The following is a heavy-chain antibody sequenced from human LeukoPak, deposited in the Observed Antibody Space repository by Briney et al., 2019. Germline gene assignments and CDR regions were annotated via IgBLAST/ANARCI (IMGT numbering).Heavy chain of an antibody. V-gene: IGHV4-59*12. CDR2: IYYSGTT. CDR1: GGSFSNYY. CDR3: ARDAPPSGGVYWYFDL. Sequence: SETLSLTCSVSGGSFSNYYWTWLRQSPGKGLEWIGYIYYSGTTNYNPSLKSRVTISLDTSKNQFSLKLNSVTAADTAVYYCARDAPPSGGVYWYFDLWGRGTLVTVSS. D-gene: IGHD3-16*01. J-gene: IGHJ2*01.